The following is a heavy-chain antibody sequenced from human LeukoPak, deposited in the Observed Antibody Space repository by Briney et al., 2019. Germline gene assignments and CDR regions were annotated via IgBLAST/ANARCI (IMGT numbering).Heavy chain of an antibody. V-gene: IGHV3-66*02. CDR3: ARDLSSVDQALVVEEDY. Sequence: GGSLRLSSAASGFTVSSNYMSWVRQAPGKGPEWVSVIYSGGSTYYADSVKGRFTISRDNSKNTLYLQMNSLRAEDTAVYYCARDLSSVDQALVVEEDYWGQGTLVTVSS. D-gene: IGHD2-15*01. CDR2: IYSGGST. J-gene: IGHJ4*02. CDR1: GFTVSSNY.